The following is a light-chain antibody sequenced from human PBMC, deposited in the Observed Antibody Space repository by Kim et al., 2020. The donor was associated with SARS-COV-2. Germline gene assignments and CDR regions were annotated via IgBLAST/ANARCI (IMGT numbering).Light chain of an antibody. CDR3: QQANNFPLA. V-gene: IGKV1-12*01. Sequence: SASVGDTVTITCRASQGISTGLAWYQQKPGKAHELLIYAASSLKSGVPSRFSGSGSGTDFTLTIGSLQPEDFATYYCQQANNFPLAFGRGTKLEI. CDR2: AAS. J-gene: IGKJ2*01. CDR1: QGISTG.